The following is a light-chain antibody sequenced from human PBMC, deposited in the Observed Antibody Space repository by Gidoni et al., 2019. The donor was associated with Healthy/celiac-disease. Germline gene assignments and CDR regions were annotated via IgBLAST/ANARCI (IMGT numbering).Light chain of an antibody. CDR1: QSVSSY. J-gene: IGKJ1*01. CDR3: QQRSNWPQWT. Sequence: EIVLTQSPATLSLSPGERATLSCRASQSVSSYLAWYQQKPGQAPRLLIYDASNRATGLPARFSGSGSVTDFTLTISSLEPEDFPVYYCQQRSNWPQWTFGQXTKVEIK. V-gene: IGKV3-11*01. CDR2: DAS.